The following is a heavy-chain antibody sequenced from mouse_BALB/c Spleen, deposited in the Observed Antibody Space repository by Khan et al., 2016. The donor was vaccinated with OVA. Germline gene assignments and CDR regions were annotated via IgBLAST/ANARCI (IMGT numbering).Heavy chain of an antibody. D-gene: IGHD4-1*01. CDR2: ISPGNPDT. J-gene: IGHJ3*01. V-gene: IGHV1-5*01. CDR1: GYTFTSYW. CDR3: TRRNWDVAWFAY. Sequence: VQLQQSGTVLARPGASVKMSCKASGYTFTSYWMHWVKQRPGQGLEWIGDISPGNPDTNYNQKFKGKAKLTAVTSTSTAYLALSSLTNEDSAVYYCTRRNWDVAWFAYWGQGTLVTVSA.